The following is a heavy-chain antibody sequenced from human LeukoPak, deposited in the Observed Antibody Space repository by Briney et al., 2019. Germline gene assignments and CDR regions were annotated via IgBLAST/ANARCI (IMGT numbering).Heavy chain of an antibody. CDR1: GFTVSSNY. J-gene: IGHJ5*02. D-gene: IGHD6-13*01. CDR2: IYSGGST. V-gene: IGHV3-66*01. Sequence: TGGSLRLSCAASGFTVSSNYMSWVRQAPGKGLEWVSVIYSGGSTYYADSVKGRFTIFRDNSKNTLYLQMNSLRAEDTAVYYCSLYSSSWYSSDWFDPWGQGTLVTVSS. CDR3: SLYSSSWYSSDWFDP.